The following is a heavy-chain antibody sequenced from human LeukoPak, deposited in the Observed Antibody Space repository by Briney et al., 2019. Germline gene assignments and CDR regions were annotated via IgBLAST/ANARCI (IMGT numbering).Heavy chain of an antibody. Sequence: GGSLRLSCAASGFTFSSYGMHWVRQAPGKGLEWVAFIRYDGSNKYYADSVKGRLTISRDNSKNTLYLQMNSLRAEDTAVYYCAKSHGYSYGFDYWGQGTLVTVSS. D-gene: IGHD5-18*01. CDR1: GFTFSSYG. J-gene: IGHJ4*02. CDR3: AKSHGYSYGFDY. V-gene: IGHV3-30*02. CDR2: IRYDGSNK.